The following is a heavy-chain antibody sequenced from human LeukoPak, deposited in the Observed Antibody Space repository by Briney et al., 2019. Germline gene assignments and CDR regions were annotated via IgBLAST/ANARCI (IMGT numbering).Heavy chain of an antibody. D-gene: IGHD1-26*01. V-gene: IGHV3-53*01. Sequence: GGSLRLSCAASGFTVSYNYMSWVRQAPGKGLEWVSGIYSGGSTNYADTVKGRFIISRDTSKNTLYLQMNSLRAEDTAVYYCARETGSHLGYWGQGTLVTVSS. CDR1: GFTVSYNY. J-gene: IGHJ4*02. CDR2: IYSGGST. CDR3: ARETGSHLGY.